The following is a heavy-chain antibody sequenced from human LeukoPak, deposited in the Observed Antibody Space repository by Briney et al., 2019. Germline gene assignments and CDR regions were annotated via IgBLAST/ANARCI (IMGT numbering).Heavy chain of an antibody. J-gene: IGHJ4*02. CDR1: GFTFSSYE. CDR3: ARGLNTDKIDY. CDR2: FHHGGSP. D-gene: IGHD4-17*01. V-gene: IGHV4-30-4*08. Sequence: LRLSCAASGFTFSSYEMNWVRQPPGKGLEWIGRFHHGGSPSYNPSLQSRVTISADTSKNQFSLNLRSVTDADTAVYYCARGLNTDKIDYWGQGTLVTVSS.